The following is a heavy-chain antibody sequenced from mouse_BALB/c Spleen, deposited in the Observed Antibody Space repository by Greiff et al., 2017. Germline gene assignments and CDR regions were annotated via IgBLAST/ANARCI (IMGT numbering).Heavy chain of an antibody. Sequence: EVKLEESGPGLVKPSQSLSLTCSVTGYSITSGYYWNWIRQFPGNKLEWMGYISYDGSNNYNPSLKNRISITRDTSKNQFFLKLNSVTTEDTATYYCARDPAYYGNYEDAMDYWGQGTSVTVSS. J-gene: IGHJ4*01. V-gene: IGHV3-6*02. CDR3: ARDPAYYGNYEDAMDY. CDR2: ISYDGSN. D-gene: IGHD2-10*01. CDR1: GYSITSGYY.